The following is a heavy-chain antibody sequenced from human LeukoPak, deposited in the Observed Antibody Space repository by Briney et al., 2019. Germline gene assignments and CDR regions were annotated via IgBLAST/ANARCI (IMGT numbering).Heavy chain of an antibody. CDR1: GFTFSSYW. V-gene: IGHV3-7*01. CDR3: AKDLAYDSSGLDY. J-gene: IGHJ4*02. D-gene: IGHD3-22*01. CDR2: IKTDGSEK. Sequence: PGGSLRLSCAASGFTFSSYWMSWVRQAPGKGLQWVANIKTDGSEKYYVDSVKGRFTISRDNAKNSLYLQMNSLRAEDTAVYYCAKDLAYDSSGLDYWGQGTLVTVSS.